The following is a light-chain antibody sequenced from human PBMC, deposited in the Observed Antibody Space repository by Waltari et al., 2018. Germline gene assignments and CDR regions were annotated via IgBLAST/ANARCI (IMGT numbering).Light chain of an antibody. V-gene: IGLV8-61*01. J-gene: IGLJ2*01. CDR2: KGN. CDR3: LMYMGSGIWV. Sequence: QTVVTQEPSLSVSPGGTVHLTCALSSDFVSSTSYARWYQQSPGQTPRTLVYKGNIRSSGVPDRFSGSILGNKAVLTITGAQADDESDYYCLMYMGSGIWVFGGGTKLTVL. CDR1: SDFVSSTSY.